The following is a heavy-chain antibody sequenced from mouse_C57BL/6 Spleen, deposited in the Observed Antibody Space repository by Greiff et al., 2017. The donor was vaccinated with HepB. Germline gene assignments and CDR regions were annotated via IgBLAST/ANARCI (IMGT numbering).Heavy chain of an antibody. J-gene: IGHJ4*01. CDR1: GFTFNTYA. V-gene: IGHV10-3*01. CDR3: VSQGRNYVNYYAMDY. CDR2: IRSKSSNYAT. Sequence: EVHLVESGGGLVQPKGSLKLSCAASGFTFNTYAMHWVRQAPGKGLEWVARIRSKSSNYATYYADSVKDRFTISRDDSQSMLYLQMNNLKTEDTAMYYCVSQGRNYVNYYAMDYWGQGTSVTVSS. D-gene: IGHD1-1*01.